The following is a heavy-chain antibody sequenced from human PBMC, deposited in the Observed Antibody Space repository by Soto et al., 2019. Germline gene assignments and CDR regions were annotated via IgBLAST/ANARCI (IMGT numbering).Heavy chain of an antibody. CDR1: GGSISDSAYY. V-gene: IGHV4-39*02. CDR3: VREYGSSSRSD. Sequence: QLQLQESGPGLVKPSETLSLSCTVSGGSISDSAYYWAWIRQPPGKGLEWIGSIFYSGTTYYSPSLKSRVTISVETSHNQFSLSLRSVTAAYTAMYYYVREYGSSSRSDWGQGTLFTVSS. CDR2: IFYSGTT. J-gene: IGHJ4*02. D-gene: IGHD6-6*01.